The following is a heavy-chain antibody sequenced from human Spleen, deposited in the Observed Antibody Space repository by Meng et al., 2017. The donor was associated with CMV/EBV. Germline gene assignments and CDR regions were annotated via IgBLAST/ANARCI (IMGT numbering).Heavy chain of an antibody. J-gene: IGHJ3*02. D-gene: IGHD5-12*01. CDR2: IYPGDSDT. CDR1: GYSFTSYW. V-gene: IGHV5-51*01. Sequence: GGSLRLSCKGSGYSFTSYWIGWVRQMPGKGLEWMGIIYPGDSDTRYSPSFQGQVTISADKSISTAYLQWSSLKASDTAMYYCARDYSGYDFGAFDIWGQGTMVTVSS. CDR3: ARDYSGYDFGAFDI.